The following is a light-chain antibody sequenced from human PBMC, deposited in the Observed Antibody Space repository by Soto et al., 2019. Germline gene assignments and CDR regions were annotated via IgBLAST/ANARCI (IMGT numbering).Light chain of an antibody. CDR2: EGS. J-gene: IGLJ2*01. CDR1: SSDVGSYNL. CDR3: CSYAGSSTLV. V-gene: IGLV2-23*01. Sequence: QSVLTQPASVSGSHGQSITISCTGTSSDVGSYNLVSWYQQHPGKAPKLMIYEGSKRPSGVSNRFSGSKSGNTASLTISGLQAEDEADYYCCSYAGSSTLVFGGGTQLNVL.